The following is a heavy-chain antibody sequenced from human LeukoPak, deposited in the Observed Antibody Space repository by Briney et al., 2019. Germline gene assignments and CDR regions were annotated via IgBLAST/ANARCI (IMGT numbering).Heavy chain of an antibody. CDR2: MNPNNGAT. Sequence: VASVKVSCKPSGYTFTAYFLHWVRQASGQGFEWMGRMNPNNGATHYAQKFQGRVSMTRDTSISTAYLDLGSLGSDDSAVYFCVRGIMYGDYGTFDSWGQGTLVTVSS. J-gene: IGHJ4*02. D-gene: IGHD4-17*01. CDR3: VRGIMYGDYGTFDS. V-gene: IGHV1-2*06. CDR1: GYTFTAYF.